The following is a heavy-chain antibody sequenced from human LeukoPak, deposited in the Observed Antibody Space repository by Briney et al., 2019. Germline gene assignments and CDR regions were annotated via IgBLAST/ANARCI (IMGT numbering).Heavy chain of an antibody. V-gene: IGHV3-53*01. D-gene: IGHD3-22*01. Sequence: GGSLRLSCAASGFTVISNYMSWVRQAPGKGLEWVSVIYSGGSTYYADSVKGRFTISRDNSKNTLYLQMNSLRAEDTAVYYCAREVRGNYYDSSGYYDYWGQGTLVTVSS. CDR1: GFTVISNY. J-gene: IGHJ4*02. CDR2: IYSGGST. CDR3: AREVRGNYYDSSGYYDY.